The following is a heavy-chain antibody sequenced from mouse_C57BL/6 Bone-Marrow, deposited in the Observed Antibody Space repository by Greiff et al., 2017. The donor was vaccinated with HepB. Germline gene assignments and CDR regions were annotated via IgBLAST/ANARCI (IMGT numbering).Heavy chain of an antibody. CDR2: IYPRSGNT. CDR3: ARRVYYSNFLDY. J-gene: IGHJ2*01. Sequence: QVQLQQSGAELARPGASVKLSCKASGYTFTSYGISWVKQRTGQGLEWIGEIYPRSGNTYYNEKFKGKATLTADKSSSTAYMELRSLTSEDSAVYFWARRVYYSNFLDYWGQGTTRTVSS. CDR1: GYTFTSYG. D-gene: IGHD2-5*01. V-gene: IGHV1-81*01.